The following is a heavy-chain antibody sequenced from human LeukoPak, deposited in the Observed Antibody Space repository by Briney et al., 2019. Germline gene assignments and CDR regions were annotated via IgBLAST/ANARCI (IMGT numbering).Heavy chain of an antibody. CDR2: IYSGGST. J-gene: IGHJ4*02. V-gene: IGHV3-53*01. CDR1: GFTVSNNY. D-gene: IGHD6-6*01. CDR3: ASLSLGHY. Sequence: GGSLRLSCAASGFTVSNNYMSWVRQAPGKGLEWVSVIYSGGSTYYADSVKGRFTISRDTSRNTLSLQMNSLRAEDTAVYYCASLSLGHYWGQGTLVTVSS.